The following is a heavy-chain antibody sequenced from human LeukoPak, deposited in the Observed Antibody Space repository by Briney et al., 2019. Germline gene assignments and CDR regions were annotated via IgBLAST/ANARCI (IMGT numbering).Heavy chain of an antibody. J-gene: IGHJ4*02. V-gene: IGHV1-24*01. CDR2: FDPEDGHT. CDR3: AGNIGRYLMDLNY. D-gene: IGHD2/OR15-2a*01. Sequence: ASVKVSCKVSGYLLTELAVHWVRQAPGKGLEWMGGFDPEDGHTVYAQEFQGRLTMTEDTSTDTAHMELSSLTSGDTALYYCAGNIGRYLMDLNYWGQGTLVTVSS. CDR1: GYLLTELA.